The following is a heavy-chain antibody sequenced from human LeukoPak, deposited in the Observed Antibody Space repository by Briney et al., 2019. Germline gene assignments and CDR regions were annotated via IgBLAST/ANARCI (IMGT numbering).Heavy chain of an antibody. CDR3: ARELGYSYGYGGDY. J-gene: IGHJ4*02. CDR2: ISSSSSYI. Sequence: GGSLRLSCAASGFTFSSYSMNWVRQAPGKGLEWVSSISSSSSYIYYADSVKGRFTISRDNAKNSLYLQMNSLRAEDPAVYYCARELGYSYGYGGDYWGQGTLVTVSS. D-gene: IGHD5-18*01. V-gene: IGHV3-21*01. CDR1: GFTFSSYS.